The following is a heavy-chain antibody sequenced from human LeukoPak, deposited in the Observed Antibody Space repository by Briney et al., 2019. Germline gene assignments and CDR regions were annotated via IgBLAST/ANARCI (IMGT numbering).Heavy chain of an antibody. D-gene: IGHD2-21*01. J-gene: IGHJ1*01. V-gene: IGHV3-23*01. CDR1: GFTFNSYA. CDR2: ISGSGENT. CDR3: ASAREYCGSAECYEYFQH. Sequence: GGSLTLSCAASGFTFNSYAMSWVRQAPGKGREWVSAISGSGENTNYADSVKGRFTMSRDNSRNMLYLQMNSLRAEDTALYFCASAREYCGSAECYEYFQHWGQGTLVIVSS.